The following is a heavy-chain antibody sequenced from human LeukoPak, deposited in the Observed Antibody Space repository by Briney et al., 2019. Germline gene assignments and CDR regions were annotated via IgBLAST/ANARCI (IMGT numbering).Heavy chain of an antibody. CDR2: INPNSGGT. CDR1: GYTFTGYY. D-gene: IGHD3-3*01. CDR3: ARGPPMALDDFWSGRFDP. J-gene: IGHJ5*02. V-gene: IGHV1-2*02. Sequence: GASVKVSCKASGYTFTGYYMHGVRQAPGQGLEWMGWINPNSGGTNYAQKSQGRVTMTRDTSISTAYMELSRLRSDDTAVYYCARGPPMALDDFWSGRFDPWGQGTLVTVSS.